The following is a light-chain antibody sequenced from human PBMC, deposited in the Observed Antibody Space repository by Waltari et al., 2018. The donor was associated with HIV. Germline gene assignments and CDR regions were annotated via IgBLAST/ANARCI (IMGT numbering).Light chain of an antibody. J-gene: IGLJ2*01. CDR1: RSPVGSYHT. Sequence: QSALTPPASVSVPPGQWFSIPRTGTRSPVGSYHTVSEYQQHTGKAPKLMSYDVSKRPSGVSNRFSGSKSGKTASLTISGLQAEDEADYYCCSYAGSSTPVVFGGGTKLTVL. V-gene: IGLV2-23*02. CDR3: CSYAGSSTPVV. CDR2: DVS.